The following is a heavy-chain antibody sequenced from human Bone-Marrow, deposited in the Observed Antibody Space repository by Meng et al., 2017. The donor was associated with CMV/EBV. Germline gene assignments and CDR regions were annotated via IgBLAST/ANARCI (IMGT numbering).Heavy chain of an antibody. CDR2: ISYDGSNK. J-gene: IGHJ5*02. CDR3: AKAYMVRGVPLLNPPFDP. V-gene: IGHV3-30*18. D-gene: IGHD3-10*01. Sequence: GGSLRLSCAASGFTFSSYGMHWVRQAPGKGLEWVAVISYDGSNKYYADSVKGRFTISRDNSKNTLYLQMNSLRAEDTAVYYCAKAYMVRGVPLLNPPFDPRGQGTLVTVSS. CDR1: GFTFSSYG.